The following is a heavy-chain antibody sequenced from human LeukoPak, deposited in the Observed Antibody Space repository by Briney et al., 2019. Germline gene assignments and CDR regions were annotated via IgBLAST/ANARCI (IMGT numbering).Heavy chain of an antibody. CDR3: ASADLAYYDSSGYYPPDY. Sequence: ASVKVSCKASGYTFTGYYMHWVRQAPGQGLEWMGWINPNSGGTNYAQKFQGRVTMTRDTSISTAYMELSRLRSDDTAVYYCASADLAYYDSSGYYPPDYWGQGTLVTVSS. CDR2: INPNSGGT. J-gene: IGHJ4*02. D-gene: IGHD3-22*01. CDR1: GYTFTGYY. V-gene: IGHV1-2*02.